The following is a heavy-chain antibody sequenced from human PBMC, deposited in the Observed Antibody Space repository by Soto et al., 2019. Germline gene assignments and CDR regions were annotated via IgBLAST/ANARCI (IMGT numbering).Heavy chain of an antibody. Sequence: QITLKESGPTLVKPTQTLTLTCTFSGFSLNTGGLGVGWIRQPPGKALEWLALIYWDDDKRYSPSLKSRLSITTETSNNQVVLTMTNMDPVDTATYYCTHSRCGGDCLQSYSSHYYYGMDVWGQGTTVTVSS. J-gene: IGHJ6*02. D-gene: IGHD2-21*02. CDR2: IYWDDDK. V-gene: IGHV2-5*02. CDR1: GFSLNTGGLG. CDR3: THSRCGGDCLQSYSSHYYYGMDV.